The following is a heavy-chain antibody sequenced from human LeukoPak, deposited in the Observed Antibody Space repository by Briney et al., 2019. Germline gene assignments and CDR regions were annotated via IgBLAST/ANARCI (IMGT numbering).Heavy chain of an antibody. J-gene: IGHJ4*02. V-gene: IGHV3-23*01. CDR2: ISGSGGST. Sequence: QPGGSLRLSCAASGFTFSNFALSWVRQAPGEGLQWVSGISGSGGSTYYADSVKGRFTISRDNSKNTLYLQMNSLRAEDTAVYYCARDVPSSGFDYWGQGTLVTVSS. D-gene: IGHD3-22*01. CDR3: ARDVPSSGFDY. CDR1: GFTFSNFA.